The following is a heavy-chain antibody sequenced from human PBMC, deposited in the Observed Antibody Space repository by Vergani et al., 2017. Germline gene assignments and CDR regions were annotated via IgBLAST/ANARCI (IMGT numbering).Heavy chain of an antibody. Sequence: EVQLLESGGGLVQPGGSLRLSCAASGFTFSSYAMSWVRQAPGKGLEWVSAISGSGGSTYYADSVKGRFTISRDNSKNTLYLQMNSLRAEDTAVYYCARSGSSSWLHFDYWGQGTLVTVSS. J-gene: IGHJ4*02. CDR1: GFTFSSYA. CDR2: ISGSGGST. V-gene: IGHV3-23*01. D-gene: IGHD6-13*01. CDR3: ARSGSSSWLHFDY.